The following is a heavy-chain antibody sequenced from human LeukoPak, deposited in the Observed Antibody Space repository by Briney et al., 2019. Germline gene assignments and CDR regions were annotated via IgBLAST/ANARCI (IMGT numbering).Heavy chain of an antibody. CDR3: ARFGSFDSSSRYYYYYYMDV. CDR1: GFTFSSYW. CDR2: IKQDGSEK. V-gene: IGHV3-7*01. J-gene: IGHJ6*03. D-gene: IGHD6-6*01. Sequence: PGGSLRLSCAASGFTFSSYWMSWVRQAPGKGLEWVANIKQDGSEKYYVDSVKGRFTISRDNAKNSLYLQMNSLRAEDTAVYYCARFGSFDSSSRYYYYYYMDVWGKGTTVTVSS.